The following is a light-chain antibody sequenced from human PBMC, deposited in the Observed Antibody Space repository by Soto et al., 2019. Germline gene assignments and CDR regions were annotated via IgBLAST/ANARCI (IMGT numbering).Light chain of an antibody. J-gene: IGKJ1*01. CDR3: QQANSYPWT. CDR2: GSS. Sequence: DIQMTQSPSSFSASVVDSVTITCRASQGVSDWVAWYQQKPGEAPKLLIYGSSSLLSGVPSRFSGTRSGTDFTLTISSLQPEDFATYYCQQANSYPWTFGQGTKVDIK. CDR1: QGVSDW. V-gene: IGKV1-12*01.